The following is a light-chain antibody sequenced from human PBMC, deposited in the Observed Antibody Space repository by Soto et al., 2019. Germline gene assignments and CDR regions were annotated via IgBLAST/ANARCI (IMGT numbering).Light chain of an antibody. Sequence: EIVLTQSPGTLSLSPGERATLYCTASESVSSSYLAWYQQTPGQAPRLIIYDASNRATGIPARFSGSGSGTDFTLTISRLEPEDFAVYYCQQRSNWPITFGQGTRLEIK. J-gene: IGKJ5*01. CDR3: QQRSNWPIT. CDR1: ESVSSSY. V-gene: IGKV3D-20*02. CDR2: DAS.